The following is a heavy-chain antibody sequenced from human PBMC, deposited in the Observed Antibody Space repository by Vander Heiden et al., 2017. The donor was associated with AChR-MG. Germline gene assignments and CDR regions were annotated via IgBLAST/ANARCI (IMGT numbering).Heavy chain of an antibody. CDR1: GFTFGSYA. CDR3: AKDRGGDPLLWFGELLDLFDY. Sequence: EVQLLESGGGLVQPGGSLRLSCAASGFTFGSYAMSWVRQAPGKGLEWVSAIGGSGGSTYYADSVKGRFTISRDNSKNTLYLQMNSLRAEDTAVYYCAKDRGGDPLLWFGELLDLFDYWGQGTLVTVSS. CDR2: IGGSGGST. V-gene: IGHV3-23*01. D-gene: IGHD3-10*01. J-gene: IGHJ4*02.